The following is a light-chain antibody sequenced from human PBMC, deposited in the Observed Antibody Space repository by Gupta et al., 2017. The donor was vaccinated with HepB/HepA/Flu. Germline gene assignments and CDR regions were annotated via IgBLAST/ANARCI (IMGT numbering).Light chain of an antibody. CDR2: QAS. J-gene: IGKJ1*01. Sequence: DIPITQSPPSLSASVGDRVTITCRASQSISKWLAWYQQKPGKATKLLIYQASTLETGVPSRFSGSGSGTECTLTSSSLQAGGGGAYYWKQYDSNWWTCGQGTKVEIK. CDR3: KQYDSNWWT. V-gene: IGKV1-5*03. CDR1: QSISKW.